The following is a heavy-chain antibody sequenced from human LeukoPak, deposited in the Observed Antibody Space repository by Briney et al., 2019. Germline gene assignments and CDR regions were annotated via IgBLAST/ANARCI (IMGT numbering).Heavy chain of an antibody. V-gene: IGHV4-59*08. CDR1: GGPISSYY. D-gene: IGHD3-22*01. J-gene: IGHJ4*02. CDR3: ARAYYDSSGYFVDDY. Sequence: SETLSLTCTVSGGPISSYYWSWIRQPPGKGLEWIGYIYYSGSTNYNPSLKSRVTISVDTSKNQFSLKLSSVTAADTAVYYCARAYYDSSGYFVDDYWGQGTLVTVSS. CDR2: IYYSGST.